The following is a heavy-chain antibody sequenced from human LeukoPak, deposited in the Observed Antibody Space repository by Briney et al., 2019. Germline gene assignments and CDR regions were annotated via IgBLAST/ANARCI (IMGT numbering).Heavy chain of an antibody. Sequence: PGGSLRLSCAASGFTFSDLAMHWVRQAPGKGLEWVSVISYDGGDKYYADSVKGRFTISRDNSKSTLYLQMNSLRAEDTAVYYCARDIRGFGELFYWGQGTLVTVSS. CDR1: GFTFSDLA. V-gene: IGHV3-30*14. J-gene: IGHJ4*02. D-gene: IGHD3-10*01. CDR2: ISYDGGDK. CDR3: ARDIRGFGELFY.